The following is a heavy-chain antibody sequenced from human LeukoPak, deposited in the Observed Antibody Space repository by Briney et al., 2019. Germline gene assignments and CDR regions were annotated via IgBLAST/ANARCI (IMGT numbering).Heavy chain of an antibody. J-gene: IGHJ4*02. CDR2: FDPEDGET. CDR1: GYTLTELS. V-gene: IGHV1-24*01. D-gene: IGHD2-2*01. Sequence: ASGTVSCEVSGYTLTELSMHGVRQAPGKGLEGMGGFDPEDGETIYAQKFQGRVTMTEDTPTDTAYMELSSLRSEDTAVYYCARAFCSTSCNLGYWGQGTLVTVSA. CDR3: ARAFCSTSCNLGY.